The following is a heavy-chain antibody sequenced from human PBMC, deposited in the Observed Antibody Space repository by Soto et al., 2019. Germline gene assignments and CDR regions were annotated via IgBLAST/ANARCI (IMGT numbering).Heavy chain of an antibody. D-gene: IGHD5-18*01. J-gene: IGHJ4*02. CDR1: GFTFSSYA. CDR3: AKDMEPQIWITRSSFDY. Sequence: GVSLRLSCAVSGFTFSSYAMTWVRQAPGKGLEWVSAISGSGDSTNYADSVKGRFTISRDNSKNTLYLQMNSLRAEDTAVYYCAKDMEPQIWITRSSFDYWGQGTLVTVSS. CDR2: ISGSGDST. V-gene: IGHV3-23*01.